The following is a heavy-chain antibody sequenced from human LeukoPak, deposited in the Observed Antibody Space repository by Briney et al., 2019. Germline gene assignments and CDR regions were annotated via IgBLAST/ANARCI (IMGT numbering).Heavy chain of an antibody. CDR1: GYTFTSYA. Sequence: ASVKVSCKASGYTFTSYAMHWVRQAPGQRLEWMGWINAGNGNTKYSQEFQGRVTITRDTSASTAYMELSSLRSEDMAVYYCARGRLPTNYGGNSNFDYWGQGTLVTVSS. V-gene: IGHV1-3*03. CDR3: ARGRLPTNYGGNSNFDY. J-gene: IGHJ4*02. CDR2: INAGNGNT. D-gene: IGHD4-23*01.